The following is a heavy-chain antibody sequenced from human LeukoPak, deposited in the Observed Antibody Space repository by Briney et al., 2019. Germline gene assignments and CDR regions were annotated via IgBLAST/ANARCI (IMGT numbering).Heavy chain of an antibody. V-gene: IGHV3-30*18. CDR3: AKDADWRPAAD. D-gene: IGHD2-2*01. CDR2: ISNDGSRK. J-gene: IGHJ4*02. Sequence: GGSLRLSCAPSGFTFSRHGMHWVRQAPGKGLEWVAIISNDGSRKYYADSVKGRFTISRDNSKNTLYLQMNSLRAEDTAIYYCAKDADWRPAADWGQGTLVIVSS. CDR1: GFTFSRHG.